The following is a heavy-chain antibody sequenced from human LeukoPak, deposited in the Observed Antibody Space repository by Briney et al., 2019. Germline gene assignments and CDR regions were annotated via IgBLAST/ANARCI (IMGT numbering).Heavy chain of an antibody. Sequence: ASVKVSCKASGYTFTGYYMHWVRQAPGQGLEWMGWINPNSGGTSYAQKFQGRVTMTRDTSISTAYMELSRLRSDDTAVYYCARRPLWFGEHAFDIWGQGTMVTVSS. CDR3: ARRPLWFGEHAFDI. J-gene: IGHJ3*02. CDR1: GYTFTGYY. V-gene: IGHV1-2*02. D-gene: IGHD3-10*01. CDR2: INPNSGGT.